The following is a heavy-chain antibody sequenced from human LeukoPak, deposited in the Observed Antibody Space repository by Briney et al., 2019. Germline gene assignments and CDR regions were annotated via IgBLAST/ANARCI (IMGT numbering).Heavy chain of an antibody. J-gene: IGHJ5*02. CDR3: ARDYSGWSLDP. Sequence: PGGSLRLSCAASGFTFSNYNMNWVRQAPGKAMEWVSSITSSGTYIFYADSVKGRFTISRDNAKNSLYLQMDSLGPEDTAVYYCARDYSGWSLDPWGQGTLVTVSS. CDR1: GFTFSNYN. D-gene: IGHD5-12*01. CDR2: ITSSGTYI. V-gene: IGHV3-21*01.